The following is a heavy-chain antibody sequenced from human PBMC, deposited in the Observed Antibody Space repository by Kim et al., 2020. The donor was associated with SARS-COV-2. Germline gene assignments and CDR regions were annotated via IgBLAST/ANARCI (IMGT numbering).Heavy chain of an antibody. CDR3: ARDQVAGGPGTEFDY. CDR1: GFTFSDYY. D-gene: IGHD2-15*01. Sequence: GGSLRLSCAASGFTFSDYYMSWIRQAPGKGLEWVSYISSSSSYTNYADSVKGRFTISRDNAKNSLYLQMNSLRAEDTAVYYCARDQVAGGPGTEFDYWGQGTLVTVSS. V-gene: IGHV3-11*05. CDR2: ISSSSSYT. J-gene: IGHJ4*02.